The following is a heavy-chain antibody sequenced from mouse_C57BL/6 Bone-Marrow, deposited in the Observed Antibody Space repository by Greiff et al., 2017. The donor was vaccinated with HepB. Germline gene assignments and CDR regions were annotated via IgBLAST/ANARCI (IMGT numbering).Heavy chain of an antibody. CDR1: GFTFSSYA. V-gene: IGHV5-4*01. D-gene: IGHD2-4*01. J-gene: IGHJ2*01. CDR2: ISDGGSYT. CDR3: ARDGDYDYDGY. Sequence: EVQLQESGGGLVKPGGSLKLSCAASGFTFSSYAMSWVRQTPEKRLEWVATISDGGSYTYYPDNVKGRFTISRDNAKNNLYLQMSHLKSEDTAMYYCARDGDYDYDGYWGQGTTLTVSS.